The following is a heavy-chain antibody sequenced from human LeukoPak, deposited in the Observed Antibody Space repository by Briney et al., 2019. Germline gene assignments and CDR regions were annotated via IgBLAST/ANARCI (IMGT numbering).Heavy chain of an antibody. CDR2: INHSGST. Sequence: SETLSLTCAVYGGSFSGYYWSWIRQPPGKGLEWIGEINHSGSTNYNPSLKSRVTISVDTSKNQFSLKLSSVTAADTAVYYCARVRLERQGDYFDYWGQGTLVTVSS. D-gene: IGHD1-1*01. CDR1: GGSFSGYY. J-gene: IGHJ4*02. V-gene: IGHV4-34*01. CDR3: ARVRLERQGDYFDY.